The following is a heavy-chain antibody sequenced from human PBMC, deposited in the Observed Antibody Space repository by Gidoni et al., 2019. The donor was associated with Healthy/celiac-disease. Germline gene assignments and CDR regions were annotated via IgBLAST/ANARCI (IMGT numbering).Heavy chain of an antibody. V-gene: IGHV3-21*01. CDR2: ISSSSSYI. D-gene: IGHD3-22*01. J-gene: IGHJ3*02. CDR3: ARDPGSGNYYDSSGYYGHAFDI. Sequence: EVHLVESGGGLVKPGGSLRLSCAASGFTFSSYSMNRVRQAPGNGLEWVSSISSSSSYIYYAESVKGRFTISRDNAKNSLYLQMNSLRAEDTAVYYCARDPGSGNYYDSSGYYGHAFDIWGQGTMVTVSS. CDR1: GFTFSSYS.